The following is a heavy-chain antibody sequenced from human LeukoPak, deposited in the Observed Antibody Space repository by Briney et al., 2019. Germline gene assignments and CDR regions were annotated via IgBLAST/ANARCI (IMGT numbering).Heavy chain of an antibody. D-gene: IGHD5-18*01. J-gene: IGHJ4*02. Sequence: PGGSLRLSCAASGFTFSDYAMSWVRQAPGKGLEWVSGISGSGGSTYYADSVKGRFTISRDNSKNTLYLQMNSLRAEDTAVYYCAKDPRRGYSLGWGQGTLVTVSS. CDR2: ISGSGGST. CDR1: GFTFSDYA. V-gene: IGHV3-23*01. CDR3: AKDPRRGYSLG.